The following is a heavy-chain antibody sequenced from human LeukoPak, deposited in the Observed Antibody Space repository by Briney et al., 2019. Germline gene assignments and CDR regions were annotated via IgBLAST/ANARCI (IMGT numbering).Heavy chain of an antibody. V-gene: IGHV4-34*01. Sequence: SETLSLTCAVYGGSFSGYYWSWIRQPPGKGLEWIGEINHSGSTNYNPSLKSRVTISVDTSKNQFSLKLSSVTAADTAVYYCARGWWGYSSGWYPYYYYYGMDVWGQGTTATVSS. CDR3: ARGWWGYSSGWYPYYYYYGMDV. D-gene: IGHD6-19*01. CDR1: GGSFSGYY. J-gene: IGHJ6*02. CDR2: INHSGST.